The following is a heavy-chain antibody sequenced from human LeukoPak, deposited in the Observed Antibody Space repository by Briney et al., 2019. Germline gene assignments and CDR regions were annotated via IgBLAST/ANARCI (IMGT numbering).Heavy chain of an antibody. J-gene: IGHJ4*02. V-gene: IGHV3-20*04. D-gene: IGHD3-10*01. Sequence: GGSLRLSCAASGFTFDDYGMSWVPRAPAKALEWGSGINWKGGSTGYADSVKARFTISRDNAKNSLYLQMNRLRAEDTALYYCARRGSGAGSYYYSDYWGQGTLVTVSS. CDR1: GFTFDDYG. CDR3: ARRGSGAGSYYYSDY. CDR2: INWKGGST.